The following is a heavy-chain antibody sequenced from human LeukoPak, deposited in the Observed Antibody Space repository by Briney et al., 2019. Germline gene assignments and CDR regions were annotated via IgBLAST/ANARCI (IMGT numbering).Heavy chain of an antibody. CDR2: ILYDENNK. Sequence: PGGSLRLSCAASDFSFITYAMSWVRRAPGKGLEWVAVILYDENNKYYADSVKGRFTISRDNSKNTLYLQMNSLRAEDTAVYFCAKDSPTGGFDYWGQGTLVTVSS. V-gene: IGHV3-30*18. J-gene: IGHJ4*02. CDR1: DFSFITYA. CDR3: AKDSPTGGFDY. D-gene: IGHD7-27*01.